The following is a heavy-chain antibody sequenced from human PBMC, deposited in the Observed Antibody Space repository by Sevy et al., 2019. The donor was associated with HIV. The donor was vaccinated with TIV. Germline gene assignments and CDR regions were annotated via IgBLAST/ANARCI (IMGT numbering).Heavy chain of an antibody. CDR3: ARGFREGYYYGMDV. J-gene: IGHJ6*02. CDR1: GFTVSSNY. Sequence: GGSVRLSCAASGFTVSSNYMSWVRQAPGKGLEWVSVIYSGGSTYYADSVKGRFTISRDNSKNTLYLQMNSLRAEDTAVYYCARGFREGYYYGMDVWGQGTTVTVSS. CDR2: IYSGGST. V-gene: IGHV3-53*01.